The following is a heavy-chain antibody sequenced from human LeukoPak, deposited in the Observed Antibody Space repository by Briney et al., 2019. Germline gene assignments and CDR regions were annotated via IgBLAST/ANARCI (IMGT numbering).Heavy chain of an antibody. CDR1: GYTFTSFG. Sequence: PGASVKVSCKASGYTFTSFGISWVRQAPGQGLEWMGWINTYNGNTKYAQKVQGRVTMTTDTSTSTAYMEVRRLRSDDTAVYYGASDLVHHRLLATGYNWFDPSGQRTLFTVSS. CDR3: ASDLVHHRLLATGYNWFDP. V-gene: IGHV1-18*01. D-gene: IGHD3-9*01. CDR2: INTYNGNT. J-gene: IGHJ5*02.